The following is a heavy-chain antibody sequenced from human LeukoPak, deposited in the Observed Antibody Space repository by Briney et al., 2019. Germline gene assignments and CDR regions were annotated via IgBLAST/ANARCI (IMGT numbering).Heavy chain of an antibody. J-gene: IGHJ4*02. Sequence: GGSLRLSCAASGFTFSRYGMHWVRQAPGKGLEWVGNIKQDGSEKYYMDSVKGRFTISRDNAKNSVYLQMNSLRVEDTAVYYCARDFRFHDDYWGQGTLVTVSS. CDR3: ARDFRFHDDY. CDR1: GFTFSRYG. CDR2: IKQDGSEK. V-gene: IGHV3-7*01.